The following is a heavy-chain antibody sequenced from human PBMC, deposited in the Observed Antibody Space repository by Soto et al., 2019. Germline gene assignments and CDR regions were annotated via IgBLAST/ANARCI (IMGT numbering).Heavy chain of an antibody. CDR1: GGTFSSYT. CDR2: IIPLLGIA. CDR3: AREPHPLYSSAHLGSGN. V-gene: IGHV1-69*08. Sequence: QVQLVPSGAEVKKPGSSVNVSCKASGGTFSSYTSSWVRQAPGPGLEWIGRIIPLLGIANYSQKFQGRVTITADKSTSTAYMERSSRRSADTSVYYCAREPHPLYSSAHLGSGNWGQGTLVTVSS. J-gene: IGHJ4*02. D-gene: IGHD6-25*01.